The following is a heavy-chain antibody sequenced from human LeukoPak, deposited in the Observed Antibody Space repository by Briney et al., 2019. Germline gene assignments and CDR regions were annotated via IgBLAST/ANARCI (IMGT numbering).Heavy chain of an antibody. J-gene: IGHJ5*02. Sequence: ASVKVSCKKSRYTFTKTYMHWVIQTPGQGLEWMGIINPSGGGTSYAQNFQGRITMTRDTSTSTVYMELSSLRSEDTAVYYCARGGFPVVTPPGDLWGQGSLVTVSS. D-gene: IGHD4-23*01. CDR2: INPSGGGT. CDR3: ARGGFPVVTPPGDL. V-gene: IGHV1-46*01. CDR1: RYTFTKTY.